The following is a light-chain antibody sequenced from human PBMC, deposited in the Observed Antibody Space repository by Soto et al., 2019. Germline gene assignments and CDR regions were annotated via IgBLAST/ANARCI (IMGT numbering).Light chain of an antibody. Sequence: EIVLTQSPGTLSLSPGERATLSCRASQSVSSSSLAWYQQKPGQAPRLLIYGASSRAAGLPDRFSGSGSGTDFIRTSSMLETEHLAVYYCQQYGSSPMYTFGQGTKPEIK. CDR3: QQYGSSPMYT. V-gene: IGKV3-20*01. CDR1: QSVSSSS. CDR2: GAS. J-gene: IGKJ2*01.